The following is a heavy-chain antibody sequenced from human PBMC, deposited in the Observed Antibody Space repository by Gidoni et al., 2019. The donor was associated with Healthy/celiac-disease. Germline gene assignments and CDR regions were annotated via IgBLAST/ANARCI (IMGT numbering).Heavy chain of an antibody. V-gene: IGHV3-23*01. CDR1: GFTSSSDA. J-gene: IGHJ6*02. CDR2: ISGSGGST. Sequence: EVQLLESGGGLVQPGGSVRHSCAASGFTSSSDAMSWVRQAPGEGLEWVSAISGSGGSTYSADSVTGRFTISRDNSKNTLYLQMDSLSAEDTAVYYCAKNQGGGQKYYYGSSGPTYYYYYGVDVWGQGTTVTVSS. D-gene: IGHD3-22*01. CDR3: AKNQGGGQKYYYGSSGPTYYYYYGVDV.